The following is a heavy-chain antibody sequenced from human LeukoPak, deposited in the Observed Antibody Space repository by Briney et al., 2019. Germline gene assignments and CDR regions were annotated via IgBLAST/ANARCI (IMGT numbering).Heavy chain of an antibody. V-gene: IGHV4-31*03. D-gene: IGHD2-2*02. Sequence: SQTLSLTCTVSGGSISSGGYYWSWIRQHPGKGLEWIGYIYYSGSTYYNPSLKSRVTISVDTSKNQFSLKLSSVTAAGTAVYYCARDKYCSSTSCYTPGWFDPWGQGTLVTVSS. CDR3: ARDKYCSSTSCYTPGWFDP. CDR2: IYYSGST. J-gene: IGHJ5*02. CDR1: GGSISSGGYY.